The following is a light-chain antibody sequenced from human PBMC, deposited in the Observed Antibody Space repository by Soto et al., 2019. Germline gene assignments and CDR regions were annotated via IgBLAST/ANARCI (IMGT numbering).Light chain of an antibody. Sequence: EIVLTQSPGALSLSPGERPTLSCRASQSVSSSYLAWYQQKHGQAPRXXIYGASSRATGIPDRFSGSVSGTDLTITISRLEPEDCEVYDGQQYGSSPETFGQGTKVDIK. J-gene: IGKJ1*01. CDR3: QQYGSSPET. CDR2: GAS. V-gene: IGKV3-20*01. CDR1: QSVSSSY.